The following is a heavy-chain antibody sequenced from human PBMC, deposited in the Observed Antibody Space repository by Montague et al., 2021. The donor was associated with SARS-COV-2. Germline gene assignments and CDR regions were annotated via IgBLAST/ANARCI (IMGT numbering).Heavy chain of an antibody. CDR2: ISWNGDDI. V-gene: IGHV3-9*01. D-gene: IGHD2-2*01. Sequence: SLRLSCAASGFSFSDYAMHWVRQVPGKGLEWVSGISWNGDDIGQADSVRGRFSIFRDIGKKSLYLQMNSLRVEDTAVYYCTKGGQDCDSSSCYFDWGQGTLVTVSS. J-gene: IGHJ4*02. CDR1: GFSFSDYA. CDR3: TKGGQDCDSSSCYFD.